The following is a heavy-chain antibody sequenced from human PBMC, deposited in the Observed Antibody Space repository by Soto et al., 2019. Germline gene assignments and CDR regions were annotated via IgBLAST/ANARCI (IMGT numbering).Heavy chain of an antibody. D-gene: IGHD6-19*01. Sequence: PSETLSLTCDVSSYSGATGHYWGWIRQPPGEGLEWLGCFHRSGSTYYRPSLKSRVTISVDTSKNQFSLKLSSVTAADTAVYYCARGGIAVAKYNWFDPWGQGTLVTVSS. CDR1: SYSGATGHY. V-gene: IGHV4-38-2*01. CDR3: ARGGIAVAKYNWFDP. J-gene: IGHJ5*02. CDR2: FHRSGST.